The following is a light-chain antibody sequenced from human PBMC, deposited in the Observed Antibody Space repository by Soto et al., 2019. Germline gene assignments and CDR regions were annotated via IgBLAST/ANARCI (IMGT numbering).Light chain of an antibody. J-gene: IGKJ3*01. V-gene: IGKV1-5*01. Sequence: DIQMTQSPSTLSASVGDRVTITCRASQSISRSLAWYQQKPGKAPNLLIYDASSFEGGVPSRFSGSGFGTEFTLTITNLQPADFATYYCQQYSDFLISFGPGTTVDFK. CDR3: QQYSDFLIS. CDR1: QSISRS. CDR2: DAS.